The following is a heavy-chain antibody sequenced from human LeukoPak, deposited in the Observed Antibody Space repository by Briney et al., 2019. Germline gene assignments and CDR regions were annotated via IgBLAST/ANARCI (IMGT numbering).Heavy chain of an antibody. CDR1: GYTFTDFY. J-gene: IGHJ4*02. Sequence: GASVKVSCKTSGYTFTDFYMHWVRQAPGQGLEWMGWIHPNTGATNYAPKFRGRVIMTRDTSISTIYMEVSRLTSDDTAVYYCAGDTQSKRDYWGQGTLVTVSS. D-gene: IGHD2-15*01. CDR2: IHPNTGAT. V-gene: IGHV1-2*02. CDR3: AGDTQSKRDY.